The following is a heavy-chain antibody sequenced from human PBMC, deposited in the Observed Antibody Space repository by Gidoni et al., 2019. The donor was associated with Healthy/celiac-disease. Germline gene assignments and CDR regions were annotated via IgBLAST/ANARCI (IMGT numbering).Heavy chain of an antibody. J-gene: IGHJ6*02. D-gene: IGHD6-25*01. CDR2: IYYSGST. CDR3: ARSRRYSSAFGMDV. V-gene: IGHV4-59*01. CDR1: GGSISSYY. Sequence: QVQLQESGPGLVKPSETLSLTCPVSGGSISSYYWSWIRQPPGKGLEWIGYIYYSGSTNYNPSLKSRVTISVDTSKNQFAMKLSSVTAADTAVYYCARSRRYSSAFGMDVWGQGTTVTVSS.